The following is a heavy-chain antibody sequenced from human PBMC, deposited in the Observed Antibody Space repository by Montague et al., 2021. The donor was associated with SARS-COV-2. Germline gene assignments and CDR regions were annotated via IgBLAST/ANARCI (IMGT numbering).Heavy chain of an antibody. V-gene: IGHV2-70*11. CDR3: ARIQATVNAFDI. J-gene: IGHJ3*02. CDR1: GFSLSTSGMC. Sequence: PALVKPTKTLALTCTFSGFSLSTSGMCVSWIRQPPGKALEWLARIDWDDDKYYSTSLKTRLTISKDTSKNQVVLTMTNMDPVDTATYYCARIQATVNAFDIWGQGTMVTVSS. CDR2: IDWDDDK. D-gene: IGHD4-17*01.